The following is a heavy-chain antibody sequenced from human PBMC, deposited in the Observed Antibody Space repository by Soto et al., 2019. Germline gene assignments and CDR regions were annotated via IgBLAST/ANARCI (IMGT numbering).Heavy chain of an antibody. CDR1: GGTFSSYA. J-gene: IGHJ3*01. Sequence: QVQLVQSGAEVKTPGSSGKVSCKASGGTFSSYAISWVRQAPGQGLEWMGGFIPIFGRANYAQKFQGRVTITADEATSKAYMELSSLRSEDTAVYYCERPSGYNDAFDFWGQGTMVTVSS. D-gene: IGHD3-3*01. V-gene: IGHV1-69*01. CDR3: ERPSGYNDAFDF. CDR2: FIPIFGRA.